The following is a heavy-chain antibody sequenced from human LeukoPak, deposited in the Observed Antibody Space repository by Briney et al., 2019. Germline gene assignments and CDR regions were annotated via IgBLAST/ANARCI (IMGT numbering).Heavy chain of an antibody. CDR2: IYHSGST. CDR3: ARAGYSSSWYFNWREYYYYMDV. Sequence: SETLSLTCTVSGYSISSGYYWGWIRQPPGKGLEWIGSIYHSGSTYYNPSLKSRVTISVDTSKNQFSLKLSSVTAADTAVYYCARAGYSSSWYFNWREYYYYMDVWGKGTTVTVSS. V-gene: IGHV4-38-2*02. D-gene: IGHD6-13*01. J-gene: IGHJ6*03. CDR1: GYSISSGYY.